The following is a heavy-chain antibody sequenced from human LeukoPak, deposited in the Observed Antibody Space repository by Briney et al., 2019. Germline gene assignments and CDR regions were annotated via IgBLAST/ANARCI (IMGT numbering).Heavy chain of an antibody. Sequence: GGSLRLSCAASGFTFSSYSMNWVRQAPGRGLEWVSYISSSSSTIYYADFVKGRFTISRDNDKNSLYLQMNSLRAEDTAVYYCARDPPYYYDSSGYYEMTEYFQHWGQGTLVTVSS. V-gene: IGHV3-48*01. D-gene: IGHD3-22*01. CDR3: ARDPPYYYDSSGYYEMTEYFQH. J-gene: IGHJ1*01. CDR2: ISSSSSTI. CDR1: GFTFSSYS.